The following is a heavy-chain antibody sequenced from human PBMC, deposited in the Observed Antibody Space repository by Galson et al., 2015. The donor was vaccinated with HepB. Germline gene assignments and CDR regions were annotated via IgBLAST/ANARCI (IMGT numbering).Heavy chain of an antibody. CDR3: AKERMYYYDSSGYSFGY. CDR1: GFTFSSYG. J-gene: IGHJ4*02. V-gene: IGHV3-30*18. CDR2: ISYDGSNK. D-gene: IGHD3-22*01. Sequence: SLRLSCAASGFTFSSYGMHWVRQAPGKGLEWVAVISYDGSNKYYADSVKGRFTISRDNSKNTLYLQMNSLRAEDTAVYYCAKERMYYYDSSGYSFGYWGQGTLVTVSS.